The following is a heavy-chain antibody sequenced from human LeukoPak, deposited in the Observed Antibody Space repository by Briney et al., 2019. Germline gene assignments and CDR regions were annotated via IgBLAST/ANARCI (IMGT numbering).Heavy chain of an antibody. Sequence: GGSLRLSCAASGFTFSSYEMHWVRQAPGKGLEWISYISSSGSSIYYADSVKGRFTISRDNGKDSLYLQMNSLRAEDTAVYYCARVHYNTAMVDIDHWGQGTLVTVSS. CDR3: ARVHYNTAMVDIDH. D-gene: IGHD5-18*01. CDR2: ISSSGSSI. CDR1: GFTFSSYE. V-gene: IGHV3-48*03. J-gene: IGHJ4*02.